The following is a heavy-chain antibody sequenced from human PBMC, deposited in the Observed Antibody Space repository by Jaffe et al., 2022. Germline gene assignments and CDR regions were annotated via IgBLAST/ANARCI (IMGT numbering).Heavy chain of an antibody. Sequence: QLQLQESGPGLVKPSETLSLTCTVSGGSISSSSYYWGWIRQPPGKGLEWIGSIYYSGSTYYNPSLKSRVTISVDTSKNQFSLKLSSVTAADTAVYYCARQNYYGSGSVYFDYWGQGTLVTVSS. J-gene: IGHJ4*02. CDR3: ARQNYYGSGSVYFDY. V-gene: IGHV4-39*01. D-gene: IGHD3-10*01. CDR1: GGSISSSSYY. CDR2: IYYSGST.